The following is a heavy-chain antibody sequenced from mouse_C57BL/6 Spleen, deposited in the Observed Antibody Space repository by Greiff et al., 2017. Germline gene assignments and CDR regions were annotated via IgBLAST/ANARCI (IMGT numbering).Heavy chain of an antibody. CDR3: AREDSSVPWFAY. D-gene: IGHD3-2*02. CDR1: GYTFPDYN. CDR2: INPNNGGT. Sequence: EVQLQQSGPELVKPGASVKIPCKASGYTFPDYNMDWVKQSHGKSLEWIGDINPNNGGTIYNQKFKGKATLTVDKSSSTAYMELRSLTSEDTAVYYCAREDSSVPWFAYWGQGTLVTVSA. J-gene: IGHJ3*01. V-gene: IGHV1-18*01.